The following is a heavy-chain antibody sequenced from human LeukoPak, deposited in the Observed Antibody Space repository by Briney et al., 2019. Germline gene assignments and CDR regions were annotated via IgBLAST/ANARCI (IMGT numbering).Heavy chain of an antibody. CDR2: IYYSGST. CDR1: GGSISSYY. V-gene: IGHV4-59*01. Sequence: PSETLSLTCTVSGGSISSYYWSWIRQPPGKGLEWIGYIYYSGSTNYNPSLKSRVTISVDTSKNQFPLKLSSVTAADTAVYYCARGISTVTEYYFDYWGQGTLVTVSS. D-gene: IGHD4-17*01. J-gene: IGHJ4*02. CDR3: ARGISTVTEYYFDY.